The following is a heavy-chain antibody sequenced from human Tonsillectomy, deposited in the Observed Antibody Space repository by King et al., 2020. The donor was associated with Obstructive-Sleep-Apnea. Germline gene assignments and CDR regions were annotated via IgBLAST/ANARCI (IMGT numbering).Heavy chain of an antibody. CDR3: AKVGALSAQWGFDD. J-gene: IGHJ4*02. Sequence: VQLVESGGGLVQPGGSLRLSCAASGFTVSSNYMTWVRQAPGKGLEWVSVIYSGGNTYYADSVKGRFTISRDNSKNTLFLQMNSLSLEDTAVYYCAKVGALSAQWGFDDWGPGTLVTVAS. V-gene: IGHV3-66*01. CDR2: IYSGGNT. CDR1: GFTVSSNY. D-gene: IGHD1-26*01.